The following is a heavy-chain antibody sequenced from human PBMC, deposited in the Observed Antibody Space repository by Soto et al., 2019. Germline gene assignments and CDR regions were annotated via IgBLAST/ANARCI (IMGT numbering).Heavy chain of an antibody. D-gene: IGHD2-8*01. V-gene: IGHV3-74*01. CDR3: ARDTNGLHY. J-gene: IGHJ4*02. CDR2: INTDGSIT. CDR1: GLIFSNYK. Sequence: EVQLVESGGGLVQPGGSLRLSCAASGLIFSNYKMHWVRQAPGKGLVWVSRINTDGSITDYADSVKGRFTGSRDNAKNTMYLQMNSLTADDKAVYYCARDTNGLHYWGQGTLVTVSS.